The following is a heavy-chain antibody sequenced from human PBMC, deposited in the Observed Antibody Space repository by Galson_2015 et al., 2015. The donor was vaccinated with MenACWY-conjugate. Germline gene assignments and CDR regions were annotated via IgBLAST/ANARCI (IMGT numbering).Heavy chain of an antibody. CDR2: ISASGGDI. D-gene: IGHD3-22*01. Sequence: SLRLSCAASGFTFSKCAMSWVRRAPGKGLEWVSGISASGGDIDYADSVKGRFTISRDNSKNTVYLQMNSLRAEDTAVYHCAKGANYYDSSGKRYDAFDIWGQGTMVTVSS. CDR1: GFTFSKCA. V-gene: IGHV3-23*01. CDR3: AKGANYYDSSGKRYDAFDI. J-gene: IGHJ3*02.